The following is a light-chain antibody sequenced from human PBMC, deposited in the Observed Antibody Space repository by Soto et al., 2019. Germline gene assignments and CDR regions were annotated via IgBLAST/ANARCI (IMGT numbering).Light chain of an antibody. CDR3: SSYVGTNSYV. CDR1: SSDVGGYNY. Sequence: QSVRTQPPSASGSPGQSVTMSCTRTSSDVGGYNYVSWYQQHPGKAPKLIIYEVYKPPSGVPERFSGSKSGDTVALIVFGLQAEDEADYYCSSYVGTNSYVFGTGTKVTVL. J-gene: IGLJ1*01. CDR2: EVY. V-gene: IGLV2-8*01.